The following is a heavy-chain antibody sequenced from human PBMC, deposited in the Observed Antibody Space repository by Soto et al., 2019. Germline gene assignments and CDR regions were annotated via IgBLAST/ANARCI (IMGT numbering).Heavy chain of an antibody. Sequence: QVQLVQSGAEVKKPGASVKVSCKASGYTFTSYGISWVRQAPGQGLEWMGWINPYNGNTNYAPKLQGRVTMTTDTSTNTAYMELRILRSADTAVYYCARDWFGIDYWGQGTLVTVSS. CDR3: ARDWFGIDY. V-gene: IGHV1-18*01. D-gene: IGHD3-16*01. CDR1: GYTFTSYG. J-gene: IGHJ4*02. CDR2: INPYNGNT.